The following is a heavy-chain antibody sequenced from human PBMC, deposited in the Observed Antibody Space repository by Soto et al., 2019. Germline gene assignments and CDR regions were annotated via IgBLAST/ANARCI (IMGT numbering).Heavy chain of an antibody. CDR3: ASRPLPPEYSSGWYGYFDY. CDR1: GGSFSGYY. CDR2: INHSGST. V-gene: IGHV4-34*01. Sequence: QVQLQQWGAGLLKPSETLSLTCAVYGGSFSGYYWSWIRQPPGKGLEWIGEINHSGSTNYNPSLKSRVTISVDTSKNQFSLKLSSVTAADTAVYYCASRPLPPEYSSGWYGYFDYWGQGTLVTVSS. J-gene: IGHJ4*02. D-gene: IGHD6-19*01.